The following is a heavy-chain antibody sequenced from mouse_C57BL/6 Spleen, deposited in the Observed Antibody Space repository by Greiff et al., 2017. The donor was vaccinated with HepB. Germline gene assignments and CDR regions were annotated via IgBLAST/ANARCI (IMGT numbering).Heavy chain of an antibody. J-gene: IGHJ4*01. CDR2: ISSGSSTI. Sequence: EVKLMESGGGLVKPGGSLKLSCAASGFTFSDYGMHWVRQAPEKGLEWVAYISSGSSTIYYADPVKGRFTISRDNAKNTLFLQMTSMRSEDTAMYYCAREGFLAMDYWGQGTSVTVSS. CDR1: GFTFSDYG. V-gene: IGHV5-17*01. CDR3: AREGFLAMDY.